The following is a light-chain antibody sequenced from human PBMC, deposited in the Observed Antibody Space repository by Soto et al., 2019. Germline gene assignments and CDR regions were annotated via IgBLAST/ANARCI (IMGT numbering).Light chain of an antibody. CDR1: QGISSG. V-gene: IGKV1-39*01. CDR3: QQSYSTPLT. Sequence: IQLTHSPSSLSASVGDRVTITCRASQGISSGLAWYQQKPGRAPKLLIYATSTLQAGVPSRFSGSGSGTDFTLTISSLQPEDFATYYCQQSYSTPLTFGPGTKVDIK. CDR2: ATS. J-gene: IGKJ3*01.